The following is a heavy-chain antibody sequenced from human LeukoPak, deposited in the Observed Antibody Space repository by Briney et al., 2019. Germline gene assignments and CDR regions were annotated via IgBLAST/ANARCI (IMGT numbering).Heavy chain of an antibody. Sequence: SVKVSFKASGYTFTGYYIHWVRQAPGQGLEWMGWINPNSGGTSYAQNLQGRVTITRDTSISTAYMELGRLESDDTAVYYCARESTFDIWGQGTMVTVSS. CDR2: INPNSGGT. J-gene: IGHJ3*02. CDR1: GYTFTGYY. V-gene: IGHV1-2*02. CDR3: ARESTFDI.